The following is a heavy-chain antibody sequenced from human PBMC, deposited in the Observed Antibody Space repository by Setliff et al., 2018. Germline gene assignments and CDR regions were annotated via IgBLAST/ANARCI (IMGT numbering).Heavy chain of an antibody. CDR3: ATPGRRFGESIDY. V-gene: IGHV4-39*01. Sequence: SETLSLTCTVSGDSISSSSHYWGWIRQPPGKGLEWIGCIYYSGSTYYNPSLKSRVTISVDTSKNQFSLKLTSVTAADTAVYYCATPGRRFGESIDYWGQGTLVTVS. J-gene: IGHJ4*02. CDR2: IYYSGST. D-gene: IGHD3-10*01. CDR1: GDSISSSSHY.